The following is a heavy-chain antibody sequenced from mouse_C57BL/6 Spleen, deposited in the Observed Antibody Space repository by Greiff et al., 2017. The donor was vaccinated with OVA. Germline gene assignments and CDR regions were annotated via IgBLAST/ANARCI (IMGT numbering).Heavy chain of an antibody. D-gene: IGHD1-1*01. CDR1: GFNIKNTY. V-gene: IGHV14-3*01. Sequence: VQLQQSVAELVRPGASVKLSCTASGFNIKNTYMHWVKQRPEQGLEWIGRIDPANGNTKYAPKFQGKATITADTSSNTAYLQLSSLTSEDTAIYYCASFIYYYGSSSHFDYWGQGTTLTVSS. J-gene: IGHJ2*01. CDR3: ASFIYYYGSSSHFDY. CDR2: IDPANGNT.